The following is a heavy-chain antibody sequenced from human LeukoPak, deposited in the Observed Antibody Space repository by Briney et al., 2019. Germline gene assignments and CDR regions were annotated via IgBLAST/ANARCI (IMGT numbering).Heavy chain of an antibody. J-gene: IGHJ4*02. Sequence: SETLSLTCAVYGGSFSGYYWSWIRQPPGKGLEWIGEINHSGSTNYNPSLKSRVTISVDTSKNQFSLKLSSVTAADTAVYYCASLRPQPSYDFWSGYYDVGYFDYWGQGTLVTVSS. V-gene: IGHV4-34*01. CDR2: INHSGST. CDR1: GGSFSGYY. D-gene: IGHD3-3*01. CDR3: ASLRPQPSYDFWSGYYDVGYFDY.